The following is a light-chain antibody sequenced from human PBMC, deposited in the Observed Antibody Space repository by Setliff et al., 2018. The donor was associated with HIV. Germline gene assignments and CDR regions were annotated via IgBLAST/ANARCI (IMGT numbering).Light chain of an antibody. V-gene: IGLV2-23*01. CDR1: SSDVGSYNL. J-gene: IGLJ1*01. CDR3: CSYAGSSPYV. Sequence: QSVLTQSASVSGSPGQSITISCTGTSSDVGSYNLVSWYQQHPGKAPKLLIYEDNKRPSGVSNRFYGSKSGNTASLIISGLQAEDEADYFCCSYAGSSPYVFGTGTKVTVL. CDR2: EDN.